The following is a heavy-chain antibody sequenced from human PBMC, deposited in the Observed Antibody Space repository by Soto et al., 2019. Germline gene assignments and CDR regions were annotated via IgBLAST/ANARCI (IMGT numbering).Heavy chain of an antibody. V-gene: IGHV3-30-3*01. CDR2: ISYDGSNK. CDR3: ARDLLRFLEWSAIDY. D-gene: IGHD3-3*01. J-gene: IGHJ4*02. Sequence: GGSLRLSCAASGFTFSSYAMHWVRQAPGKGLEWVAVISYDGSNKYYADSVKGRFTISRDNSKNTLYLQMNSLRAEDTAVYYCARDLLRFLEWSAIDYWGQGTLVTVSS. CDR1: GFTFSSYA.